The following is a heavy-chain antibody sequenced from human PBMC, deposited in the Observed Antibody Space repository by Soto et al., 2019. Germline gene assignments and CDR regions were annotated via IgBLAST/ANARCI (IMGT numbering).Heavy chain of an antibody. D-gene: IGHD5-12*01. J-gene: IGHJ4*02. CDR2: IWYDGSKT. Sequence: GGSRRLSCAASGFTFSNYGFHWVRQAPGKGLEWVAVIWYDGSKTYYVESVKGRFTISRDNSKNTLYLQMNSLRVEDPAVYRCARDLGSTNYYFDYWGLGALVTVSS. V-gene: IGHV3-33*01. CDR1: GFTFSNYG. CDR3: ARDLGSTNYYFDY.